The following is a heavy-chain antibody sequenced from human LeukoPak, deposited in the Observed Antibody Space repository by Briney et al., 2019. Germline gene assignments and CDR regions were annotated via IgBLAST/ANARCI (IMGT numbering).Heavy chain of an antibody. CDR1: GFTFSSYS. CDR2: ISSSSSTI. CDR3: AKQLGYCSDGSCYFPY. J-gene: IGHJ4*02. V-gene: IGHV3-48*01. D-gene: IGHD2-15*01. Sequence: GGSLRLSCAASGFTFSSYSMNWVRQAPGKGLEWVSYISSSSSTIYYADSVKGRFTISRDNSKSTLCLQMNSLRAEDTAVYYCAKQLGYCSDGSCYFPYWGQGTLVTVSS.